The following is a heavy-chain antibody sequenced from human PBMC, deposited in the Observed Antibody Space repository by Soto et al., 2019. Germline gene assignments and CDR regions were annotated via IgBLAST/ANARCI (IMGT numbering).Heavy chain of an antibody. Sequence: SGGSLRLSCASSGCTCSSYGMHWVRQAPGKGLEWVAVIWYDGSNKYYADSVKGRFTISRDNSKNTLYLQMNSLRAEDTAVYYCARDTSQVGAADYLYYYYYYGMDVWGQGTTVTVSS. D-gene: IGHD1-26*01. V-gene: IGHV3-33*01. CDR3: ARDTSQVGAADYLYYYYYYGMDV. J-gene: IGHJ6*02. CDR2: IWYDGSNK. CDR1: GCTCSSYG.